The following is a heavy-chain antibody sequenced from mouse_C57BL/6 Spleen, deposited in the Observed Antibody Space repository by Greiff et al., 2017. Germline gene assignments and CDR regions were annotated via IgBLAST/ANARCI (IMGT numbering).Heavy chain of an antibody. Sequence: QVQLQQSGAELVKPGASVKMSCKASGYTFTSYWITWVKRRPGQGLEWIGDIYPGSGSTNYNEKFKSKATLTVDTSSRTAYMQLSSLTSEDSAVYYGARRGDYDGYPAWFAYWGQGTLVTVSA. D-gene: IGHD2-3*01. V-gene: IGHV1-55*01. CDR1: GYTFTSYW. J-gene: IGHJ3*01. CDR2: IYPGSGST. CDR3: ARRGDYDGYPAWFAY.